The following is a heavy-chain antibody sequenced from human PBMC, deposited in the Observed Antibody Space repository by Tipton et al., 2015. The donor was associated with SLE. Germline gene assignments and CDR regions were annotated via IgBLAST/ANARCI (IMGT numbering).Heavy chain of an antibody. J-gene: IGHJ3*02. CDR2: VYPSGAT. CDR3: ARRIVQGGDALDI. CDR1: GDSISGGKYH. V-gene: IGHV4-61*02. Sequence: LRLSCTVSGDSISGGKYHWSWVRQPPGKGLQWIGRVYPSGATDYNSSLMSRLSISVDTSKNQFSLRLTSLTAADTAIYFCARRIVQGGDALDIWGLGALVTASS. D-gene: IGHD3-10*02.